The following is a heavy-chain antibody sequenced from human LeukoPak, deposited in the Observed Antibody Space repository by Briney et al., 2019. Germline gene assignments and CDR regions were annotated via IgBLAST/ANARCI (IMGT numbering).Heavy chain of an antibody. V-gene: IGHV3-30*18. D-gene: IGHD3-9*01. Sequence: PGGSLRLSCAASGFTFSSYGMHWVRQAPGKGLEWVAVISYDGSNKYYADSVKGRFTISRDNSKNTLYLQMNSLRAEDTAVYYCAKGRRYDILTGYYDTDYWGQGTLVTVSS. J-gene: IGHJ4*02. CDR3: AKGRRYDILTGYYDTDY. CDR2: ISYDGSNK. CDR1: GFTFSSYG.